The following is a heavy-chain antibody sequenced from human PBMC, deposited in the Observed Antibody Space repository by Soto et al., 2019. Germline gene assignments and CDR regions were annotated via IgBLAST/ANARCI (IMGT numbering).Heavy chain of an antibody. CDR1: GYSISSGYY. CDR2: IYHSGST. Sequence: PSETLSLTCAVSGYSISSGYYWGWSRQPPGKGLEWIGSIYHSGSTYYNPSLKSRVTISVDTSKNQFSLKLSSVTAADTAVYYCARVVRPYCRSHRCPPRGRVDPWCQGTPVT. CDR3: ARVVRPYCRSHRCPPRGRVDP. V-gene: IGHV4-38-2*01. D-gene: IGHD2-2*01. J-gene: IGHJ5*02.